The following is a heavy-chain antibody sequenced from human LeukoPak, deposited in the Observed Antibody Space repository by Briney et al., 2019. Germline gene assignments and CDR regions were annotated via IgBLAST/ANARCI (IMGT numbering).Heavy chain of an antibody. CDR1: GYTFTSYY. J-gene: IGHJ3*02. Sequence: GASVKVSCKASGYTFTSYYMHWVRQAPGQGLEWMGIINPSGGSTSYAQKFQGRVTMTRDMSTSTVYMELSSLRSEDTAVYYCARGSCRPYSSSPGCAFDIWGQGTMVTVSS. CDR3: ARGSCRPYSSSPGCAFDI. CDR2: INPSGGST. D-gene: IGHD6-13*01. V-gene: IGHV1-46*01.